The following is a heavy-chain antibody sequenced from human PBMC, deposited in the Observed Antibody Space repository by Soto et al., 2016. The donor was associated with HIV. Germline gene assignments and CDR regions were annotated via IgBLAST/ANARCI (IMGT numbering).Heavy chain of an antibody. CDR2: IIPIFGKG. J-gene: IGHJ4*02. CDR3: ASQNVVLATASGLEY. Sequence: QVQLVQSGAEVKKPGSSVKVSCKASGGTFSSYAISWVRQAPGQGLVWMGGIIPIFGKGNYAQKFQGRVTITADESTSTAYMELRSLRSEDTAVYYCASQNVVLATASGLEYWGQGTLVTVSS. CDR1: GGTFSSYA. V-gene: IGHV1-69*13. D-gene: IGHD2-8*02.